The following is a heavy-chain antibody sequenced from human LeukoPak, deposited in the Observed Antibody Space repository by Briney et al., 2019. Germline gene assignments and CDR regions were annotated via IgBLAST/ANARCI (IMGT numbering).Heavy chain of an antibody. CDR1: GYTFTGYY. J-gene: IGHJ5*02. CDR3: ARERAPRIDPVPQAHNWFDP. Sequence: ASVKVSCKASGYTFTGYYMHWVRQAPGQGLEWMGWINPNSGGTNYARKFQGRVTMTRDTSISTAYMELSRLRSDDTAVYYCARERAPRIDPVPQAHNWFDPWGQGTLVTVSS. V-gene: IGHV1-2*02. CDR2: INPNSGGT. D-gene: IGHD1-26*01.